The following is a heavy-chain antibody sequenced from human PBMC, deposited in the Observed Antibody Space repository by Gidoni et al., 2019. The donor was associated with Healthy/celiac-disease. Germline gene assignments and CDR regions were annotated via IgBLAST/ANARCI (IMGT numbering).Heavy chain of an antibody. V-gene: IGHV3-72*01. Sequence: EVQLVESGGGLVQPGGSLRLSCAASGFTFSDHYMDWVRPAPGKGLEWVGRTRNKANSYTTEYAASVKGRFTISRDDSKNSLYLQMNSLKTEDTAVYYCAREKVLLWFGEFDPWGQGTLVTVSS. CDR3: AREKVLLWFGEFDP. D-gene: IGHD3-10*01. CDR2: TRNKANSYTT. CDR1: GFTFSDHY. J-gene: IGHJ5*02.